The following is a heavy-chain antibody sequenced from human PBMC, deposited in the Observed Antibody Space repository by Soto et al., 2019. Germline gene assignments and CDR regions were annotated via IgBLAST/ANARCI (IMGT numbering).Heavy chain of an antibody. J-gene: IGHJ4*02. V-gene: IGHV4-59*08. CDR1: GGSISSYY. CDR2: IHYSGST. CDR3: ARRYGSFLDY. Sequence: SETLSLTCTVSGGSISSYYWSWIRQPPGKGLEWIGYIHYSGSTNYNPSLKSRVTISVDTSKNQFSLKLSSVTAADTAVYYCARRYGSFLDYWGQGTLVTVSS. D-gene: IGHD3-10*01.